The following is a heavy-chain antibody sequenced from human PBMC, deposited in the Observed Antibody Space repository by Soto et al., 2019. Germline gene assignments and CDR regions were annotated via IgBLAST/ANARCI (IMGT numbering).Heavy chain of an antibody. Sequence: QEQLVQSGAEVKKPGASVKVSCKTSGYTFTDYDINWVRQATGQGLEWIGWMKPNSGETGYAQKFQGRVTMTRSAPLSTAYLELSSLRSEDTAVYYCARVAVAARPRWYNWFDPWGQGTLVTVSS. CDR1: GYTFTDYD. V-gene: IGHV1-8*01. J-gene: IGHJ5*02. CDR2: MKPNSGET. CDR3: ARVAVAARPRWYNWFDP. D-gene: IGHD2-15*01.